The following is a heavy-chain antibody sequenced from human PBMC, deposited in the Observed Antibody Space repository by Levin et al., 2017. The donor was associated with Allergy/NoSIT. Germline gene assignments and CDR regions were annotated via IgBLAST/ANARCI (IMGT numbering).Heavy chain of an antibody. CDR2: ISAYNGNT. J-gene: IGHJ4*02. CDR1: GYSFTSYG. CDR3: ARDQLTQGYRFGSVHFDY. Sequence: GESLKISCKASGYSFTSYGISWVRQAPGQGLEWMGWISAYNGNTNYAQKLQGRVTMTTDTSTTTAYMELRSLRSDDTAVYYCARDQLTQGYRFGSVHFDYWGQGTLVTVSS. D-gene: IGHD1-26*01. V-gene: IGHV1-18*01.